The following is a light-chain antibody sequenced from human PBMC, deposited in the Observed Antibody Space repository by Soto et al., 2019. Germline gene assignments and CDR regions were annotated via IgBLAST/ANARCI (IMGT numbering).Light chain of an antibody. CDR3: QQFNSYPLT. J-gene: IGKJ4*01. Sequence: DIHLTQSPSFLSASVGDRVTITCRASQGIASSLAWYQQKAGKAPKLLIYAASTLESGVPSRFSGSGSGTEFTRTISSLQPEDFAIYYCQQFNSYPLTFGGGTKVEIK. CDR1: QGIASS. CDR2: AAS. V-gene: IGKV1-9*01.